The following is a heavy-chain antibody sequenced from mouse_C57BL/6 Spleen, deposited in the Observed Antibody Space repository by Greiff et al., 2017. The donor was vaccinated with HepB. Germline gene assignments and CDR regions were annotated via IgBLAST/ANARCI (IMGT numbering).Heavy chain of an antibody. Sequence: VQLQQSGAELVKAGASVKMSCKASGYTFTSYWMHWVKQRLGQGLEWFAETNPTNGRTYHNEKCKSKATLPVDKYSSTAYMLLSGQTFEDSAVYYCARIKKLVATYFDYWGQGTTLTVSS. CDR3: ARIKKLVATYFDY. CDR2: TNPTNGRT. J-gene: IGHJ2*01. CDR1: GYTFTSYW. D-gene: IGHD1-1*01. V-gene: IGHV1S81*02.